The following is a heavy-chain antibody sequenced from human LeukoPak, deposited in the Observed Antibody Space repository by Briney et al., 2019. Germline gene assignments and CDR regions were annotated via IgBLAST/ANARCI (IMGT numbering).Heavy chain of an antibody. V-gene: IGHV4-34*01. CDR3: AKVGQWLE. Sequence: SETLSLTCAVCSGSFSNYSWAWIRQPPGKGLEWIADIDHIGNTKYNPSLKSRVTLSVDTSKRQFSLKMNSAPAADSAIYYCAKVGQWLEWGRGTLVTVSS. CDR1: SGSFSNYS. J-gene: IGHJ4*02. CDR2: IDHIGNT. D-gene: IGHD6-19*01.